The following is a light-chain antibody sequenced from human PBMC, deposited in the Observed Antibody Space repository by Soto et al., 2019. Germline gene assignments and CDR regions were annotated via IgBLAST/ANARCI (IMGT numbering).Light chain of an antibody. Sequence: EIVLTQSPGTLSLSPGESATLSCRASQAFGNNRLAWYQQKPGQAPRLLIYETSIRATGIPDRFSGSGSGTDFTLTISRLEPEDFAVYHCQQYGSSPKTFGRGTKVEMK. J-gene: IGKJ4*02. CDR2: ETS. V-gene: IGKV3-20*01. CDR1: QAFGNNR. CDR3: QQYGSSPKT.